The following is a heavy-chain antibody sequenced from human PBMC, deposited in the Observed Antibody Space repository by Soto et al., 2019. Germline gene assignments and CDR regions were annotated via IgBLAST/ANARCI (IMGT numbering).Heavy chain of an antibody. D-gene: IGHD2-2*01. CDR2: IYYSGST. CDR1: GGSISSGGYY. CDR3: ARDRYGYCSSTSCPGYWFDS. Sequence: PSETLSLTCTVSGGSISSGGYYWSWIRQHPGKGLEWIGYIYYSGSTYYNPSLKSRVTISVDTSKNQFSLKLSSVTAADTAVYYCARDRYGYCSSTSCPGYWFDSWGQGTLVTVSS. J-gene: IGHJ5*01. V-gene: IGHV4-31*03.